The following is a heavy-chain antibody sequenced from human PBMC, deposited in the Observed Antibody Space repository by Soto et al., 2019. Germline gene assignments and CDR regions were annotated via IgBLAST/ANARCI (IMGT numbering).Heavy chain of an antibody. CDR3: ASYYYGSGSYYNAGIDY. D-gene: IGHD3-10*01. V-gene: IGHV4-39*01. CDR2: IYYSGST. CDR1: GGSISSSSYY. J-gene: IGHJ4*02. Sequence: SETLSLTCTVSGGSISSSSYYWGWIRQPPGKGLEWIGSIYYSGSTYYNPSLKSRVTISVDTSKNQFSLKLSSVTAADTAVYYCASYYYGSGSYYNAGIDYWGQGTLVTVSS.